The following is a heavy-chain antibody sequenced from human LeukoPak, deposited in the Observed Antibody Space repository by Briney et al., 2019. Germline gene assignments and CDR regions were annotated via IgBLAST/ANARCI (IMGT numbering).Heavy chain of an antibody. CDR2: IYTSGST. D-gene: IGHD6-19*01. CDR1: GGSISSYY. V-gene: IGHV4-4*07. J-gene: IGHJ4*02. Sequence: SETLSLTCTVSGGSISSYYWTWIRQPAGKGLEWIGRIYTSGSTNYNPSLKSRVTISIDKSKNQFSLKLTSVTAADTAVYYCARVYMAGPFDFWGQGILVTVSS. CDR3: ARVYMAGPFDF.